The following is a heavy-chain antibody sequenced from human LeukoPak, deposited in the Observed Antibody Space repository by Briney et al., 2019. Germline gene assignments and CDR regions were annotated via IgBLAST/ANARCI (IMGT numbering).Heavy chain of an antibody. CDR1: GFTFSSYS. V-gene: IGHV3-74*01. J-gene: IGHJ4*02. CDR3: ARDPAGGDYDVFDY. Sequence: GGSLRLSRAASGFTFSSYSMNWVRQAPGKGLVWVSRINSDGSSTSYADSVKGRFTISRDNAKNTLYLQMNSLRAEDTAVYYCARDPAGGDYDVFDYWGQGTLVTVSS. CDR2: INSDGSST. D-gene: IGHD4-17*01.